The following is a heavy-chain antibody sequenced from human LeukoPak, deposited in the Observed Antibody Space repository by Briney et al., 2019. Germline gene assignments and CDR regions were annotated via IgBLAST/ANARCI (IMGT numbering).Heavy chain of an antibody. Sequence: GGSLRLSCAASGFTFSSYAMSWVRQAPGKGLEWVSAISGSGGSTYYADSVKGRFTMSRDNSKNTLYLQMNSLRAEDTAVYYCARDPPVVVVPADDLDEFDYWGQGTLVTVSS. J-gene: IGHJ4*02. CDR3: ARDPPVVVVPADDLDEFDY. CDR1: GFTFSSYA. V-gene: IGHV3-23*01. D-gene: IGHD2-2*01. CDR2: ISGSGGST.